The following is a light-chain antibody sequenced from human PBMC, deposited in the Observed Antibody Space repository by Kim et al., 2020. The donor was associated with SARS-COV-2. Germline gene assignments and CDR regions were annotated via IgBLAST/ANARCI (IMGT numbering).Light chain of an antibody. Sequence: LSPGERATLACRAGQSVSSRFLAWYRQKPGQAPRLVIYGASSRATAIPDRFSGSGTGTDFTLTISRLEPEDFAVYYCQQYGRSPCTFGQGTKLEI. CDR3: QQYGRSPCT. V-gene: IGKV3-20*01. CDR1: QSVSSRF. J-gene: IGKJ2*02. CDR2: GAS.